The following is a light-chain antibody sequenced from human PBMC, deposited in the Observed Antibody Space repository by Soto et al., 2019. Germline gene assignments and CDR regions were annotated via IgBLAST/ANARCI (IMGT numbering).Light chain of an antibody. CDR2: EVN. Sequence: QSVLTQPPSASGSPGQSVTISCTGTSSDVGGYKFVSWYQQHPGKAPKLIIYEVNKRPSGVPDRFSGSKSGNTASLTVSGLQAEDEADYYCSSYAGSSNVFGTGTKLTVL. CDR1: SSDVGGYKF. CDR3: SSYAGSSNV. V-gene: IGLV2-8*01. J-gene: IGLJ1*01.